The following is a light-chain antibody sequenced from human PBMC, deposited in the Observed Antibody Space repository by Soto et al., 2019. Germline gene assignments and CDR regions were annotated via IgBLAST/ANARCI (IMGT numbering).Light chain of an antibody. CDR1: SSDVGGYSY. J-gene: IGLJ1*01. V-gene: IGLV2-8*01. CDR2: EFT. CDR3: SSCAGSTNVV. Sequence: QSALTQPTSASGSPGQSVTISCTGTSSDVGGYSYVSWYPQHPGKAPKLMIYEFTKRPSGVPDRFSASKSGNTSSLTVSGLQAEDEADYYWSSCAGSTNVVVGTGSKLTV.